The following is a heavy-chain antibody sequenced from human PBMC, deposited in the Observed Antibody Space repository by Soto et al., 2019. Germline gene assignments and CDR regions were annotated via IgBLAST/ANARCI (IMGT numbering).Heavy chain of an antibody. Sequence: SETLSLTCTVSGGSITTGGYYWSWIRQLPGKGLEWIGHRYYSESTYYNPSLKSRVSISLDTSKNQFSLKLSFVTAACTAMYYSARTKCSGGSCYSWSLDYCGQGTPLTVSS. J-gene: IGHJ4*02. V-gene: IGHV4-31*03. CDR2: RYYSEST. CDR1: GGSITTGGYY. D-gene: IGHD2-15*01. CDR3: ARTKCSGGSCYSWSLDY.